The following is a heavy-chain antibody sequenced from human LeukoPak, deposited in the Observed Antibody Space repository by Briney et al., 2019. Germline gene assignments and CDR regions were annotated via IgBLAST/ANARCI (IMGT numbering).Heavy chain of an antibody. J-gene: IGHJ4*02. CDR2: INTNTGNP. D-gene: IGHD2-8*02. CDR3: ATVVPYSTGFYYFDF. V-gene: IGHV7-4-1*01. CDR1: GYAFSIYA. Sequence: ASVKVSCKASGYAFSIYAINWVRQAPGQGLVWMGWINTNTGNPTYAQGFKGRFVFSLDTSVNTAYLHISYLKAEDTAMYYCATVVPYSTGFYYFDFWGQGTLVTVSS.